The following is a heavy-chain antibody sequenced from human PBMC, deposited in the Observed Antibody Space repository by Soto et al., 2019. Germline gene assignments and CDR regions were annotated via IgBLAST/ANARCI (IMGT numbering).Heavy chain of an antibody. V-gene: IGHV3-74*01. CDR1: GFTFSSYW. Sequence: EVQLVESGGGLVQPGGSLRLSCAASGFTFSSYWMHWVRQAPGKGLVWVSRINSDGSTTSYADSGKGRFTISRDNAKNTLYLQMNSLRAEDTAVYYCAREPFYCSGGSCDSGEGEYWGQGTLVTVSS. CDR3: AREPFYCSGGSCDSGEGEY. CDR2: INSDGSTT. J-gene: IGHJ4*02. D-gene: IGHD2-15*01.